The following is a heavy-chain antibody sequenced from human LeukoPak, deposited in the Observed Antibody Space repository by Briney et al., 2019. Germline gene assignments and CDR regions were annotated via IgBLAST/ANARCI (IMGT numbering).Heavy chain of an antibody. V-gene: IGHV3-7*03. CDR2: IKKDGSEK. CDR1: GFTFSSYW. D-gene: IGHD3-22*01. CDR3: ARDGGYYYDSSGYYIFDY. Sequence: GGSLRLSCAASGFTFSSYWMSWVRQAPGKGLEWVANIKKDGSEKYYADSVKGRFTISRDNSKNTLFLLMNSLRAEDTAVYYCARDGGYYYDSSGYYIFDYWGQGTLVTVSS. J-gene: IGHJ4*02.